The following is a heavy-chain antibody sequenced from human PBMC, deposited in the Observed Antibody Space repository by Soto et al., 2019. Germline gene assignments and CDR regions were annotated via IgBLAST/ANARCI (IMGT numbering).Heavy chain of an antibody. Sequence: QVQLQESGPGLVKPSQTLSLTCTVSGGSISSGDYYWSWIRQPPGKGLEWIGYIYYSGSTYYNPSPKTRVTISGDTSKNQFSLKLSSVTAADTAVYYCAGLQSMRLSGLDPWGQGTLVTVSS. D-gene: IGHD3-16*02. J-gene: IGHJ5*02. V-gene: IGHV4-30-4*01. CDR2: IYYSGST. CDR3: AGLQSMRLSGLDP. CDR1: GGSISSGDYY.